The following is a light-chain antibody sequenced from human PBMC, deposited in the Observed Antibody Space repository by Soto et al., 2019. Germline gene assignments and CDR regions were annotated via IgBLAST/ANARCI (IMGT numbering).Light chain of an antibody. Sequence: QPVLTQPPSVSGAPGQRVTISCTGSSSNIGAGYDVHWYQQLPGTAPKLLIYGNSNRPSGVPDRFSGSKSGTSASLAITGLQAEDEADYYCQSYDSSLSGNVVFGGGTKLIVL. V-gene: IGLV1-40*01. J-gene: IGLJ2*01. CDR3: QSYDSSLSGNVV. CDR1: SSNIGAGYD. CDR2: GNS.